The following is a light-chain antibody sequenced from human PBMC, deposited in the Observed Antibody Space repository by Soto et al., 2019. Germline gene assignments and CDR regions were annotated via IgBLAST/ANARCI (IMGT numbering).Light chain of an antibody. J-gene: IGKJ1*01. CDR2: GAS. Sequence: DIQMTQSPSTLSGSLGDRVTITCRASQTISSWLAWYQQKPGKAPNLLISGASNLESGVPSRFSGSGSGTEFTLTISSLQPDDFSPYYCQQYYTYSTFGQGTKVDI. CDR3: QQYYTYST. V-gene: IGKV1-5*01. CDR1: QTISSW.